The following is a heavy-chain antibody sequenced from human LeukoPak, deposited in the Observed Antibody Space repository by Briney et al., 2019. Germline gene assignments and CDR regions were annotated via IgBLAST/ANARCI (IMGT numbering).Heavy chain of an antibody. CDR2: IHYSGTT. CDR3: ARRNDFDI. V-gene: IGHV4-59*08. J-gene: IGHJ3*02. CDR1: GGSISSYY. Sequence: SETLSLTCTVSGGSISSYYWSWVRQPPGKGLEWFGYIHYSGTTKYNPSLKSRVTISVDMSKNQFSMKLRSVTAADTAIYYCARRNDFDIWGQGTMVTVSS.